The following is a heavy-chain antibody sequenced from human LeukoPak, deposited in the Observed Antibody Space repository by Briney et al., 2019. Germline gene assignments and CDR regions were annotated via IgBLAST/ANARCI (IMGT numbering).Heavy chain of an antibody. J-gene: IGHJ5*02. V-gene: IGHV1-69*06. D-gene: IGHD6-13*01. CDR3: AWGAAAASNWFDP. CDR1: GGTFSSYA. Sequence: SVKVSCKASGGTFSSYAISWVRQAPGQGLEWMGGIIPIFGTANYAQKFQGRVTITADKSTSTAHMELSSLRSEDTAVYYCAWGAAAASNWFDPWGQGTLVTVSS. CDR2: IIPIFGTA.